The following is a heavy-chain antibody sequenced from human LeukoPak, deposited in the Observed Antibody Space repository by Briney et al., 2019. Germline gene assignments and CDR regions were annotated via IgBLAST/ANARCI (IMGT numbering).Heavy chain of an antibody. Sequence: PGGSLRLACAASGFTFSSYDMHSVRHATGKGLEWVSAIGTAGDTYYPGSVKGRFTISRENAQNPLYLQMNSLRAGDTAVYYCARGWPPNDYGDYGGVGWFDPWGQGTLVTVSS. CDR2: IGTAGDT. CDR1: GFTFSSYD. V-gene: IGHV3-13*04. CDR3: ARGWPPNDYGDYGGVGWFDP. J-gene: IGHJ5*02. D-gene: IGHD4-17*01.